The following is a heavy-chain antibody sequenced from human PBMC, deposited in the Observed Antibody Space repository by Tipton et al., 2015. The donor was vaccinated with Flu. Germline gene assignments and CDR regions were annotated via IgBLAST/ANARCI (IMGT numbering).Heavy chain of an antibody. Sequence: LRLSCAVYGGSFSGYYWSWIRQPPGKGLEWIGEINHSGSTNYNPSLKSRVTISVDTSKNQFSLKLSSVTAADTAVYYCASQYSSSWYAAFDIWGQGIMVTVSS. CDR1: GGSFSGYY. J-gene: IGHJ3*02. D-gene: IGHD6-13*01. CDR3: ASQYSSSWYAAFDI. V-gene: IGHV4-34*01. CDR2: INHSGST.